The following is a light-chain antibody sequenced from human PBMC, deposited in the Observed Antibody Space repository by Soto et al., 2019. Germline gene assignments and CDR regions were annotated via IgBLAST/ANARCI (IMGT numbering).Light chain of an antibody. V-gene: IGLV1-40*01. CDR2: GNT. Sequence: QSLLTQPPSLSGAPGQRVTISCTGSSSNIGAGYDVHWYQQLPGTAPQLLIFGNTNRPSGVPDRFSGSKSGTSASLAITGLQAEDEADYFCQSYDSSLSGYVFGTGTKVTVL. CDR1: SSNIGAGYD. J-gene: IGLJ1*01. CDR3: QSYDSSLSGYV.